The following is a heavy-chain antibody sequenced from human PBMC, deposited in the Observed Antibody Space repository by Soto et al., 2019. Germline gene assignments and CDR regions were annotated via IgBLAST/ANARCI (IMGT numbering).Heavy chain of an antibody. J-gene: IGHJ6*02. CDR2: IYYSGST. Sequence: LSYTVCGGNIRNSSDRWGWIRKPPGKGLEWIGSIYYSGSTYYNPSLNSRVTISVDTSKNQFSLKLSSVTAADTAVYYCAIPDGEVPAAMRGPDYYYYGMDVWGQGTTVTVSS. D-gene: IGHD2-2*01. CDR1: GGNIRNSSDR. CDR3: AIPDGEVPAAMRGPDYYYYGMDV. V-gene: IGHV4-39*01.